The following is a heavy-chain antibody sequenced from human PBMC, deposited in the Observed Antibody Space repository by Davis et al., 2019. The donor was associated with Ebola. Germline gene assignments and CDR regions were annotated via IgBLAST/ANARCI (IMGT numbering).Heavy chain of an antibody. J-gene: IGHJ3*02. CDR2: INHSGST. CDR3: AREGVVLVVYGYNDAFDI. CDR1: GGSISSSNW. Sequence: MPSETLSLTCAVSGGSISSSNWWSWIRQPPGKGLEWIGEINHSGSTNYNPSLKSRVTISVDTSKNQFSLKLSSVTAADTAVYYCAREGVVLVVYGYNDAFDIWGQGTMVTVSS. V-gene: IGHV4-4*02. D-gene: IGHD2-8*02.